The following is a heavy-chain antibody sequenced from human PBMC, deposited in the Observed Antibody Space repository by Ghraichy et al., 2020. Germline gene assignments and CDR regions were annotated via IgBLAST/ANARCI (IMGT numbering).Heavy chain of an antibody. V-gene: IGHV3-64D*06. D-gene: IGHD2-2*01. CDR2: ISSNGGST. CDR1: GFTFSSYA. J-gene: IGHJ5*02. CDR3: AATVPAAINWFDP. Sequence: SCSASGFTFSSYAMHWVRQAPGKGLEYVSAISSNGGSTYYTDSVKGRFTISRDNSKNTLYLQMSSLRAEDTAVYYCAATVPAAINWFDPWGQGTLVNVS.